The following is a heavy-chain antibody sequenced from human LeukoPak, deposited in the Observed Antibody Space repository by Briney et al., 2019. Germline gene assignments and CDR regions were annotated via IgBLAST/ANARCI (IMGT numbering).Heavy chain of an antibody. Sequence: GGSLRLSCEASGFTFSSYSMNWVRQAPGKGLEWVSSISSGSYHIYYADAVKGRFTISRDNAKNSLYLQMNSLRAEDTALYYCAGAPTYYYGSGSYYTPYYYYYYMDVWGKGTTVTISS. V-gene: IGHV3-21*01. CDR3: AGAPTYYYGSGSYYTPYYYYYYMDV. D-gene: IGHD3-10*01. CDR1: GFTFSSYS. J-gene: IGHJ6*03. CDR2: ISSGSYHI.